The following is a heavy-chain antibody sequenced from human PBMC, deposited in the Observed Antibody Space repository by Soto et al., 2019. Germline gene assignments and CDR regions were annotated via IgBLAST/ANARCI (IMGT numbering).Heavy chain of an antibody. CDR2: ISHDGSNQ. CDR3: AKETRSRAVTATRVNGMDV. CDR1: GFSFSDFG. Sequence: QVQLVESGGGVVQPGRSLRLSCAPSGFSFSDFGMHWVRQAPGKGLEWVAAISHDGSNQYYGDSVKGRFSISRDHSNNRLYMQMNNLKGEDSAIYFCAKETRSRAVTATRVNGMDVWGQVTTVTVSS. V-gene: IGHV3-30*18. J-gene: IGHJ6*02. D-gene: IGHD2-21*02.